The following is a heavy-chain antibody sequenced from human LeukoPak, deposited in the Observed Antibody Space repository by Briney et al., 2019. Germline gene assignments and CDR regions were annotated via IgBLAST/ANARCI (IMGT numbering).Heavy chain of an antibody. CDR1: GYTFTGYY. CDR2: INPNSGGT. CDR3: ARAGGDGYNYEVY. V-gene: IGHV1-2*06. D-gene: IGHD5-24*01. J-gene: IGHJ4*02. Sequence: ASVKVSCXASGYTFTGYYMHWVRQAHGQGLEWMGRINPNSGGTNYAQKFQGRVTVTRDTSISTAYMELSRLRSDDTAVYYCARAGGDGYNYEVYWGQGTLVTVSS.